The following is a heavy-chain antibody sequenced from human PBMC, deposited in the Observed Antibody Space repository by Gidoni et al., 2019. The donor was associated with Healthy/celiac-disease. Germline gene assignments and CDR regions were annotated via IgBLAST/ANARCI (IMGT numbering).Heavy chain of an antibody. D-gene: IGHD3-16*02. J-gene: IGHJ4*02. CDR1: GYTFTSYG. CDR2: ISAYNGNT. CDR3: ARDSSEDYVWGSYRLEIDY. V-gene: IGHV1-18*01. Sequence: QVQLVQSGAEVKKPGASVKVSCKASGYTFTSYGISWVRQAPGQGLEWMGWISAYNGNTNYAQKLQGRVTMTTDTSTSTAYMELRSLRSDDTAVYYCARDSSEDYVWGSYRLEIDYWGQGTLVTVSS.